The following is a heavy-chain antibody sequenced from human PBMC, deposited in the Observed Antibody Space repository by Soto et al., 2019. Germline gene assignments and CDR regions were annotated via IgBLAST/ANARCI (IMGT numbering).Heavy chain of an antibody. D-gene: IGHD5-12*01. CDR1: GGSISSSSYY. Sequence: QLQLQESGPGLVKPSETLSLTCTVSGGSISSSSYYWGWIRQPPGKGLEWIGSIYYSGSTYYNPSLKSRVTLSVDTSKNQFSLKLSSVTAADTAVYYCARHGDGYNYVVDYWGQGTLVTVSS. CDR3: ARHGDGYNYVVDY. J-gene: IGHJ4*02. CDR2: IYYSGST. V-gene: IGHV4-39*01.